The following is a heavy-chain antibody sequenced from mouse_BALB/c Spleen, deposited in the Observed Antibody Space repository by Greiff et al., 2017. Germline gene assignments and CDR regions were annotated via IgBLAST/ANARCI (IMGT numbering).Heavy chain of an antibody. Sequence: EVQRVESGGGLVQPGGSLKLSCAASGFTFSSYGMSWVRQTPDKRLELVATINSNGGSTYYPDSVKGRFTISRDNAKNTLYLQMSSLKSEDTAMYYCARGQLGLRVAYWGQGTLVTVSA. D-gene: IGHD3-2*01. V-gene: IGHV5-6-3*01. CDR3: ARGQLGLRVAY. CDR1: GFTFSSYG. J-gene: IGHJ3*01. CDR2: INSNGGST.